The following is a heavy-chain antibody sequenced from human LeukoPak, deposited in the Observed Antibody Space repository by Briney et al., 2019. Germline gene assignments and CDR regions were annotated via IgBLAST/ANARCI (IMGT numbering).Heavy chain of an antibody. D-gene: IGHD3-16*02. J-gene: IGHJ4*02. CDR1: GGSFSGYY. Sequence: SETLSLTCAVYGGSFSGYYWSWIRQPPGKGLEWIGEIDHSGSTNYNPSLKSRVTISVDTSKNQFSLKLSSVTAADTAVYYCARHWTYNDYVWGSYRPYYFDYWGQGTLVTVSS. V-gene: IGHV4-34*01. CDR2: IDHSGST. CDR3: ARHWTYNDYVWGSYRPYYFDY.